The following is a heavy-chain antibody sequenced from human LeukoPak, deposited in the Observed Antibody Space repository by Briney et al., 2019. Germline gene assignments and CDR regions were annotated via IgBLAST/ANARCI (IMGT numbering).Heavy chain of an antibody. CDR2: IYYSGST. V-gene: IGHV4-39*07. Sequence: SETLSLTCTVSGGSISSSSYYWGWIRQPPGKGLEWIGSIYYSGSTYYNPSLKSRVTISVDTSKNQFSLKLSSVTAADTAVYYCARNQYCSGGSCYSFNFDYWGQGTLVTVSS. J-gene: IGHJ4*02. D-gene: IGHD2-15*01. CDR3: ARNQYCSGGSCYSFNFDY. CDR1: GGSISSSSYY.